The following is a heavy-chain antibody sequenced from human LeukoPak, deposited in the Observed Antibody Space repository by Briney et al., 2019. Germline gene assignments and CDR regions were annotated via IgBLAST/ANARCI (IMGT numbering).Heavy chain of an antibody. J-gene: IGHJ5*02. V-gene: IGHV4-30-4*01. CDR3: ARARAATGDNWFDP. Sequence: SETLSLTCTVSGGSISSGDYYWSWIRQPPGKGLEWIGYIYYSGSTYYNPSLKSRATISVDTSKNQFSLKLSSVTAADTAVYYCARARAATGDNWFDPWGQGTLVTVSS. D-gene: IGHD2-15*01. CDR2: IYYSGST. CDR1: GGSISSGDYY.